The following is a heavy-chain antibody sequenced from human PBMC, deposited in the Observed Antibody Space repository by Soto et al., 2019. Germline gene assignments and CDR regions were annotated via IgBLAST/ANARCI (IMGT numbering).Heavy chain of an antibody. V-gene: IGHV3-21*01. Sequence: GGSLRLSCAASGFTFSSYSMNWVRQAPGKGLEWVSSISSSSSYIYYADSVKGRFTISRDNAKNSLYLQMNSLRAEDTAVYYCARDRQLPVYYYYGMDVWGQGTTVTVSS. CDR2: ISSSSSYI. D-gene: IGHD2-2*01. J-gene: IGHJ6*02. CDR1: GFTFSSYS. CDR3: ARDRQLPVYYYYGMDV.